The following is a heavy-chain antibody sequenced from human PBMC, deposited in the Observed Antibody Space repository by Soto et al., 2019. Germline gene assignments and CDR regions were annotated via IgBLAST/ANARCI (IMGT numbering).Heavy chain of an antibody. J-gene: IGHJ4*02. V-gene: IGHV4-39*01. D-gene: IGHD3-9*01. Sequence: SETLSLTCTVSGGSISSSSYYWGWIRQRPGKGLEWIGSIYYSGSTDYNWSLNSRVTMSVETSKNQFSLKLNSMTAADTAVYYCARQHTIFSYYYLDYWGQGTLVTVPQ. CDR3: ARQHTIFSYYYLDY. CDR2: IYYSGST. CDR1: GGSISSSSYY.